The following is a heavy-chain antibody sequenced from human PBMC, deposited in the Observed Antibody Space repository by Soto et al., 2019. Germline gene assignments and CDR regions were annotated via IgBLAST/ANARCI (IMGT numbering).Heavy chain of an antibody. J-gene: IGHJ6*03. CDR1: GFTVSSNY. Sequence: EVQLVESGGGLVQPGGSLRLSCAASGFTVSSNYMSWVRQAPGKGLEWVSGIYSGGSTYYADSVKGRFTISRDHSTNTLYLQMNSLRAEDTAVDYCARGSPPDYYYYYYMDVWGKGTPVTVSS. D-gene: IGHD2-2*01. CDR2: IYSGGST. CDR3: ARGSPPDYYYYYYMDV. V-gene: IGHV3-66*01.